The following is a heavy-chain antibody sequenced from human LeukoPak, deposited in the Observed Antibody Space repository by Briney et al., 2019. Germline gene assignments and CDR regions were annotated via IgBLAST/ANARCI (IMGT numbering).Heavy chain of an antibody. CDR2: INPNSGGT. J-gene: IGHJ5*02. V-gene: IGHV1-2*02. Sequence: ASVKVSRKASGYTFTGYYMHWVRQAPGQGLEWMGWINPNSGGTNYAQKFQGRVTMTRDTSISTAYMELSRLRSDDTAVYYCARDVTLITMIVVVTPRRFDPWGQGTLVTVSS. D-gene: IGHD3-22*01. CDR1: GYTFTGYY. CDR3: ARDVTLITMIVVVTPRRFDP.